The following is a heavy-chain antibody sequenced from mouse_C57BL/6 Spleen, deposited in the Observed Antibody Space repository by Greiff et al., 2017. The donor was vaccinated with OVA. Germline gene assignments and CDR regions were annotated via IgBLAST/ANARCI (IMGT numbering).Heavy chain of an antibody. D-gene: IGHD2-5*01. Sequence: QVQLQQSGPELVKPGASVKISCKASGYAFSSSWMNWVKQRPGKGLEWIGRIYPGDGDTNYNGKFKGKATLTADKSSSTAYMQLSSLTSEDSAVYVGARVGTASYYSNYYFDYWGQGTTLTVSS. CDR2: IYPGDGDT. CDR1: GYAFSSSW. J-gene: IGHJ2*01. CDR3: ARVGTASYYSNYYFDY. V-gene: IGHV1-82*01.